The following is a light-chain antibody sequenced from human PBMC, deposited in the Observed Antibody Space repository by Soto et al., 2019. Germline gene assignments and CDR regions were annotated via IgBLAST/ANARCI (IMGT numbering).Light chain of an antibody. CDR3: KEYIQGPPGM. Sequence: DIVVTQSPATLSASPGERVTLSCRASQFVSSRLAWYQQRPGQVPRLLIYDTSTRAPGISARFSGSGSGTKFTLTISSLQDEDFAVYYSKEYIQGPPGMFGTGSTVDI. J-gene: IGKJ1*01. CDR2: DTS. V-gene: IGKV3-15*01. CDR1: QFVSSR.